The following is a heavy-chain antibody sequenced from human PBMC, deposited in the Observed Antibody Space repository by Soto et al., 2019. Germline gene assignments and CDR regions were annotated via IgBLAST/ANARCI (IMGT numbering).Heavy chain of an antibody. V-gene: IGHV1-18*04. CDR2: MRAYNGNT. Sequence: ASVKVSCKTSGYTFSDYHIHWVRQAPGQGLEWMGRMRAYNGNTKYAQKLQGRVTMTTDTSTSTAYMELRSLRSDDTAVYYCARDSPPVDYWGQGTLVTVSS. J-gene: IGHJ4*02. CDR3: ARDSPPVDY. CDR1: GYTFSDYH.